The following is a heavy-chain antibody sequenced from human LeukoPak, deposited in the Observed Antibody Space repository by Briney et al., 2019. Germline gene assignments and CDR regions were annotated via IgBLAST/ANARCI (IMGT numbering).Heavy chain of an antibody. CDR1: GYTFTSYG. V-gene: IGHV1-18*01. CDR2: SSAYNGNT. D-gene: IGHD3-22*01. CDR3: VLEDYYGSSGLDY. J-gene: IGHJ4*02. Sequence: ASVKVSCKASGYTFTSYGISWVRQAPGQGLEWMGWSSAYNGNTNYAQKLQGRVTMTTDTSTSTAYMELRSLRSDDTAVYYCVLEDYYGSSGLDYWGQGTLVTVSS.